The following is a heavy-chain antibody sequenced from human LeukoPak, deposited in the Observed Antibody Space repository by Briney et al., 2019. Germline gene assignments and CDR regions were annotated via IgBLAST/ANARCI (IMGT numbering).Heavy chain of an antibody. CDR2: IYYSGST. Sequence: SQTLSLTCTVSGGSISSGNYYWSWIRQPPGKGLEWIGYIYYSGSTYSNPSLKSRVTISVDTSKNQFSLKLNSVTAADTAVYYCARDDYGGHGDYWGQGTLVTVSS. J-gene: IGHJ4*02. CDR3: ARDDYGGHGDY. D-gene: IGHD4-23*01. CDR1: GGSISSGNYY. V-gene: IGHV4-30-4*01.